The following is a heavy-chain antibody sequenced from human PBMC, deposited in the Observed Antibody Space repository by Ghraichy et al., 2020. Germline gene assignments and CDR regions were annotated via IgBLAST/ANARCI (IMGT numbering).Heavy chain of an antibody. Sequence: GESLNIFCAASGFTFSNYAMNWVRQAPGKGLEWVSTISGDAATTYYAASVDGRFTISRDNSKNTLYLQMNSLRAEDTAIYYCAKDLFAGRHTWNYGPFDFWGQGTLVSVSS. V-gene: IGHV3-23*01. J-gene: IGHJ4*02. CDR1: GFTFSNYA. D-gene: IGHD1-7*01. CDR2: ISGDAATT. CDR3: AKDLFAGRHTWNYGPFDF.